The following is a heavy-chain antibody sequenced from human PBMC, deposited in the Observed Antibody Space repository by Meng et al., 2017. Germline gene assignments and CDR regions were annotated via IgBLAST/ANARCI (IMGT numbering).Heavy chain of an antibody. CDR2: IIPIFGTA. V-gene: IGHV1-69*13. CDR1: GGTFSSYA. D-gene: IGHD3-22*01. Sequence: SVKVSCKASGGTFSSYAISWVRQAPGQGLEWMGGIIPIFGTANYAQKFQGRVTITADESTSTAYMELSSLRSEDTAVYYCARDSGYRRITMKVVAKGAFDIWGQGTMVTVSS. CDR3: ARDSGYRRITMKVVAKGAFDI. J-gene: IGHJ3*02.